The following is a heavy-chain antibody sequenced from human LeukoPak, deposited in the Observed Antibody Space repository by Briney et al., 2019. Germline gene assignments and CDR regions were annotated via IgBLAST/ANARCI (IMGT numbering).Heavy chain of an antibody. D-gene: IGHD3-9*01. CDR3: ASTPYDILTGYYGYYYYGMDV. J-gene: IGHJ6*02. Sequence: PSETLSLTCTVSGGSISSSTYYWSWIRQPPGKGLEWIGYIYYSGSTNYNPSLKSRVTISVDTSKNQFSLKLSSVTAADTAVYYCASTPYDILTGYYGYYYYGMDVWGQGTTVTVSS. CDR2: IYYSGST. V-gene: IGHV4-61*05. CDR1: GGSISSSTYY.